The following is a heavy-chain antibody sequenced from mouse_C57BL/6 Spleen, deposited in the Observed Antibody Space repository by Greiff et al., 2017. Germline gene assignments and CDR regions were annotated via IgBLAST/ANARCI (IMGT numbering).Heavy chain of an antibody. CDR1: GYTFTSYW. J-gene: IGHJ2*01. CDR3: ARTRHKTDYFDD. D-gene: IGHD3-2*01. Sequence: QVQLQQPGAELVMPGASVKLSCKASGYTFTSYWMHWVKQRPGQGLEWIGEIDPSDSYTNYHQKFKGKSTLTVDKSSSTAYMQLSSLTSEDSAVYYCARTRHKTDYFDDWGQGTTLTFSA. V-gene: IGHV1-69*01. CDR2: IDPSDSYT.